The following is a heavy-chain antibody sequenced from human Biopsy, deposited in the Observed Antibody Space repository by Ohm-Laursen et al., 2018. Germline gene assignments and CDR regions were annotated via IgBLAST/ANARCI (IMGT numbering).Heavy chain of an antibody. CDR1: GGSIGSFF. CDR3: TRATNSTGWPYYYFYGMDI. V-gene: IGHV4-59*07. J-gene: IGHJ6*02. Sequence: SDTLSLTCTVSGGSIGSFFWSWIRQPPGKGLEWIGYIYYSGSTNYNPSLRSRVTISVDRSKNQFSLELSSVTAADTAIYYCTRATNSTGWPYYYFYGMDIWGQGTTVTVSS. D-gene: IGHD2/OR15-2a*01. CDR2: IYYSGST.